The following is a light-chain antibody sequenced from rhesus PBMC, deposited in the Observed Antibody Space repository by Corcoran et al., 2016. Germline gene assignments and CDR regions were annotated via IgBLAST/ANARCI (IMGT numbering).Light chain of an antibody. Sequence: DIQMTQSPSSLSASVGDRVTITCRASQDIYNHLSWYQQKPGKAPKPLIYYASRLETGIPSRFSGRRSGTDYILTNSSLQPEDIATYCCQQYNNIPLTFGGGTKVELK. CDR3: QQYNNIPLT. J-gene: IGKJ4*01. CDR1: QDIYNH. CDR2: YAS. V-gene: IGKV1-66*01.